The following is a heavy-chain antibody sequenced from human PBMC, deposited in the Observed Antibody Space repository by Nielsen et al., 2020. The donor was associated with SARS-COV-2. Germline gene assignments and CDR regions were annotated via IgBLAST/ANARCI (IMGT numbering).Heavy chain of an antibody. Sequence: SETLSLTCTVSGGSISSGGYYWSWIRQHPGKGLEWIGYIYYSGSTYYNPSLKSRVTISVDTSKNQFSLKLSSVTAADTAVYYCARGASGNDAFDIWGQGTMVTVSS. D-gene: IGHD3-10*01. J-gene: IGHJ3*02. CDR2: IYYSGST. V-gene: IGHV4-31*03. CDR1: GGSISSGGYY. CDR3: ARGASGNDAFDI.